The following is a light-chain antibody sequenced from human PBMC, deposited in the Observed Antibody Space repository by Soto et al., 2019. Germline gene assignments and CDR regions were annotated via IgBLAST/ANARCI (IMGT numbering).Light chain of an antibody. CDR3: QQRSNWPPYT. V-gene: IGKV3-11*01. CDR2: DAS. CDR1: QSVSSY. J-gene: IGKJ2*01. Sequence: EIVLTQSPATLSLSPGARATLSCRASQSVSSYLAWYQQKPGQAPRLLIYDASNRATGIPARFSGSGYGTDCTRTISSLEPEDFAVYYCQQRSNWPPYTFGQGTKLEIK.